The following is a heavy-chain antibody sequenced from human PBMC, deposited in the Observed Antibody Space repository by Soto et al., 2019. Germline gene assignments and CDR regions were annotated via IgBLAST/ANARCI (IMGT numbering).Heavy chain of an antibody. Sequence: GSLRLSCAASGFTFSSYAMHWVRQAPGKGLEWVAVISYDGSNKYYADSVKGRFTISRDNSKNTLYLQMNSLRAEDTAVYCCARDQYDGMDVWGQGTTVTVSS. CDR1: GFTFSSYA. CDR3: ARDQYDGMDV. CDR2: ISYDGSNK. J-gene: IGHJ6*02. V-gene: IGHV3-30-3*01. D-gene: IGHD2-8*01.